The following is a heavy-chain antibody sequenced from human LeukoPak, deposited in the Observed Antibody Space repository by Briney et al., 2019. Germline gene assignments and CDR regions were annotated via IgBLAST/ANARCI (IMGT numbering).Heavy chain of an antibody. CDR1: GITVSSSF. CDR3: ARVGIYRPGSSYFDH. J-gene: IGHJ4*02. V-gene: IGHV3-66*01. CDR2: IYAAGAT. D-gene: IGHD3-10*01. Sequence: AGGSLRLSYAASGITVSSSFMSWVRQVPGKGLEWVSIIYAAGATYTADSVTGRFTISRDTSKNMLNLEMNSLRPEDTAVYFCARVGIYRPGSSYFDHWGQGTLVAVSS.